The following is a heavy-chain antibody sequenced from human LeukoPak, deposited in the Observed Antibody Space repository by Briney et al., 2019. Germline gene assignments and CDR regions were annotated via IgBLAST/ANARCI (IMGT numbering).Heavy chain of an antibody. J-gene: IGHJ4*02. CDR2: ISYSGST. CDR1: GVSISTYS. V-gene: IGHV4-59*08. D-gene: IGHD3-10*01. CDR3: ARWGSGSYYNLDY. Sequence: SETLSLTCTVSGVSISTYSWSWIRQPPGKGLEWIGYISYSGSTSYNLSLKTRVTMSLDTSKNQFSLKLTSVTAADTAVYYCARWGSGSYYNLDYWGQGILFTVSA.